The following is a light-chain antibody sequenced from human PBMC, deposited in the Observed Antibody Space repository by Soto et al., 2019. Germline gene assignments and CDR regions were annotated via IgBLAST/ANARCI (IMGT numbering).Light chain of an antibody. Sequence: QSALTQPPSASGSRRQSVTISCTGTSSDVGGYNYVSWYQQHQGKAPKLMIYEVSKRPSGVPDRFSGSKSGNTASLTVSGLQPEDEADYYCSSYAGSNNLGVFGGGTKLTVL. CDR2: EVS. CDR1: SSDVGGYNY. CDR3: SSYAGSNNLGV. J-gene: IGLJ3*02. V-gene: IGLV2-8*01.